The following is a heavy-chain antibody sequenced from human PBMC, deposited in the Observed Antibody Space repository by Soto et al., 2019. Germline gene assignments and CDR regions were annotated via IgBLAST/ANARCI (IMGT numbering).Heavy chain of an antibody. J-gene: IGHJ6*02. Sequence: EVQLVESGGGLVKPGGSLRLSCAASGFTFSSYSMNWVRQAPGKGLEWVSSISSSSSYIYYADSVKGRFTISRDNAKNSLYLQMNSLRAEDTDVYYCARDGRKYGMDVWGQGTTVTVSS. CDR1: GFTFSSYS. V-gene: IGHV3-21*01. CDR3: ARDGRKYGMDV. CDR2: ISSSSSYI.